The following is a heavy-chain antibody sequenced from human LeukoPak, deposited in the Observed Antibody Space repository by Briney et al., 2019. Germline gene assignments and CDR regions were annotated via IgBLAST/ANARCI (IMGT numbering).Heavy chain of an antibody. CDR1: GFTFSDYY. J-gene: IGHJ4*02. CDR2: ISGSGTTI. D-gene: IGHD3-22*01. CDR3: ARARSLYYYDSSGYYDY. V-gene: IGHV3-11*04. Sequence: GGSLRLSCAASGFTFSDYYMSWIRLTPGKGLEWLSYISGSGTTIYYADSVKGRFTISRDNAKNSLYLQMNSLRAEDTAVYYCARARSLYYYDSSGYYDYWGQGTLVTVSS.